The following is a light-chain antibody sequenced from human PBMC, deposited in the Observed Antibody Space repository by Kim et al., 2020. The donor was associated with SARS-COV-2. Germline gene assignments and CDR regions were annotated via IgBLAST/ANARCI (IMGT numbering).Light chain of an antibody. CDR2: EAF. Sequence: LAPGERATLSCRASQSVGSSLLAWYQQKPSQAPRLLIYEAFKRVAGIPDRFSGSGSGTDFTLTISRPEPEDFAMYYCQQYGSSPYSFGQGTKLEI. CDR1: QSVGSSL. CDR3: QQYGSSPYS. J-gene: IGKJ2*03. V-gene: IGKV3-20*01.